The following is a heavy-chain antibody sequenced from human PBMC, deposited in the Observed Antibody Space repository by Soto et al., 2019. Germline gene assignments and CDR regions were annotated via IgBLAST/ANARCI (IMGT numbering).Heavy chain of an antibody. CDR1: GDSIGNFY. CDR2: LSASGRT. Sequence: QVHLQESGPGLVKPSETLSLTCAISGDSIGNFYWSWIRQPAGKGLESLGRLSASGRTNYSPSLQSRVTMSLDRSKNRFSLRLPSVSAADPAVYFCARGMWRSFDLWGRGTLVTVPS. V-gene: IGHV4-4*07. J-gene: IGHJ2*01. D-gene: IGHD2-21*01. CDR3: ARGMWRSFDL.